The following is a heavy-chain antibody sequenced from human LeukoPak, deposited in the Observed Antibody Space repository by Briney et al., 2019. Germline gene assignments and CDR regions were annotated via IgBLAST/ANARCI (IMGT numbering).Heavy chain of an antibody. V-gene: IGHV3-11*04. D-gene: IGHD3-22*01. CDR2: ISSSGSTI. J-gene: IGHJ4*02. Sequence: GGSLRLSCAASGFTFSDYYMSWIRQAPGKGLEWVSYISSSGSTIYYADSVKGRFTISRDNAKNSLYLQMNSLRAEDTAVYYCARDQVGYYYDSSAQGYWGQGTLVTVSS. CDR1: GFTFSDYY. CDR3: ARDQVGYYYDSSAQGY.